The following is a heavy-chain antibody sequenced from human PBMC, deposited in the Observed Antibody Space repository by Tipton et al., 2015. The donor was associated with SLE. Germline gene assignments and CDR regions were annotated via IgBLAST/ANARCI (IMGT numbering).Heavy chain of an antibody. J-gene: IGHJ4*02. CDR3: ARGRRNWGLDY. CDR2: IYYSGGT. D-gene: IGHD7-27*01. Sequence: TLSLTCTVSGASINSYYWSWIRQSPGKGLEWIGYIYYSGGTKYNPSLKSRVTISVDTSKNQFSLKLSSVTAADTAVYYCARGRRNWGLDYWGQGTLVTVSS. V-gene: IGHV4-59*01. CDR1: GASINSYY.